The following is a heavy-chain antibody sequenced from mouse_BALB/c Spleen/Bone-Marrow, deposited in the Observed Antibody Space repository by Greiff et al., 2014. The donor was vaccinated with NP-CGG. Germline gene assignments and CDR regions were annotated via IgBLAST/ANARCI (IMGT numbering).Heavy chain of an antibody. Sequence: VQLQQSGAELMKPGASVKISCKATGYTFSSYWIEWVKQRPGHGLEWIGEILPGSGSTNYNEKSKGKATFTADTSSNTAYMQLSSLTSEDSAVYYCATGGSPMDYWGQGTSVTVSS. J-gene: IGHJ4*01. CDR1: GYTFSSYW. CDR3: ATGGSPMDY. V-gene: IGHV1-9*01. CDR2: ILPGSGST. D-gene: IGHD1-1*02.